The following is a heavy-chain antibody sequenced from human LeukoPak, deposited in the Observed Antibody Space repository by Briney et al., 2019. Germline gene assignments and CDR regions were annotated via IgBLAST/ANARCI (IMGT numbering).Heavy chain of an antibody. D-gene: IGHD2-2*02. V-gene: IGHV4-39*01. CDR3: ARGPRCSSTSCYTGIRFDY. CDR2: IYYSGST. Sequence: SETLSLTCTVSGGSISSSSYYWGWIRQPPGKGLEWIGSIYYSGSTYYNPSLKSRVTISVDTSKNQFSLKLSSVTAADTAVYYCARGPRCSSTSCYTGIRFDYWGQGTLVTVSS. CDR1: GGSISSSSYY. J-gene: IGHJ4*02.